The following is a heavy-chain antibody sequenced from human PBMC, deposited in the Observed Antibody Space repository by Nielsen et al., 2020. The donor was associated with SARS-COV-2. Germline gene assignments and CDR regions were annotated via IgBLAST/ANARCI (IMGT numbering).Heavy chain of an antibody. Sequence: GESLKISCAVSGFTFSPYAMHWVRQAPGKGLDWVAVISYDGSNDFYADSVKGRFTISRDYTKKTLNLQMNSLRPEDTAVYYCAREELTYGDAFDMWGQGTMVSVSS. CDR2: ISYDGSND. J-gene: IGHJ3*02. CDR3: AREELTYGDAFDM. V-gene: IGHV3-30-3*01. CDR1: GFTFSPYA. D-gene: IGHD3-10*01.